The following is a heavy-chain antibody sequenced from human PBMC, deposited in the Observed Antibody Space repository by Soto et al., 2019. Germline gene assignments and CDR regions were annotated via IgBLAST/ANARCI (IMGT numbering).Heavy chain of an antibody. D-gene: IGHD2-15*01. CDR2: IYYSGST. V-gene: IGHV4-31*03. J-gene: IGHJ4*02. Sequence: QVQLQESGPGLVKPSQTLSLTCTVSGDSISSGGYYWSWIRQHPGKGLEWIGYIYYSGSTYYNPSLKSRVIISVDTSKIQFSLKLSSVTAADTAVYYCARGSTVAAILFDYWGQGTLVTVSS. CDR1: GDSISSGGYY. CDR3: ARGSTVAAILFDY.